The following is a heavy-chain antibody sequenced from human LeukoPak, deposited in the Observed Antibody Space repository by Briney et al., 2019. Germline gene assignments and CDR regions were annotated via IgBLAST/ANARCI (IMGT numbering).Heavy chain of an antibody. V-gene: IGHV4-30-2*01. J-gene: IGHJ5*02. CDR3: ARRVSWSIAAAGWFDP. D-gene: IGHD6-13*01. Sequence: PSQTLSLTCAVSGGSISSGGYSWSCIRQPPGKGLECIGYIYHSGSTYYNPSLKSRVTISVDRSKNQFSLKLSSVTAADTAVYYCARRVSWSIAAAGWFDPWGQGTLVTVSS. CDR2: IYHSGST. CDR1: GGSISSGGYS.